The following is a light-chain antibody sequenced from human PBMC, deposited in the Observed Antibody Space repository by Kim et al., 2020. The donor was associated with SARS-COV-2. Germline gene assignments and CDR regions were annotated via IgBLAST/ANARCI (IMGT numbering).Light chain of an antibody. CDR1: QSVSTS. CDR2: EAS. V-gene: IGKV3-11*02. J-gene: IGKJ1*01. CDR3: QQRSNSPRT. Sequence: FFQGERAPPPCRYGQSVSTSLACDHQKPVQDPRLLIYEASTRATGIPDRFRGSGSGRDFTLTISSLEPEDFAVYYSQQRSNSPRTFFEGTKVDIK.